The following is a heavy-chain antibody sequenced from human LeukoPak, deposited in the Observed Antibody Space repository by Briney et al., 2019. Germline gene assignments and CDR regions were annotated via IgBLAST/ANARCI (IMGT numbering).Heavy chain of an antibody. D-gene: IGHD6-13*01. J-gene: IGHJ3*02. CDR1: GGSISSSSYY. CDR3: ARHSHSSSWSDAFDI. V-gene: IGHV4-39*01. Sequence: SETLSLTCTVSGGSISSSSYYWGWTRQPPGKGLEWIGSIYYSGSTYYNPSLKSRVTISVDTSKNQFSLKLSSVTAADTAVYYCARHSHSSSWSDAFDIWGQGTMVTVSS. CDR2: IYYSGST.